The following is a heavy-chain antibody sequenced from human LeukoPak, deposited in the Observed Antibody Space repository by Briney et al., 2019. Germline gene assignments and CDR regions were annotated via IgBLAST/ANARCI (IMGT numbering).Heavy chain of an antibody. CDR2: ISYDGSNK. V-gene: IGHV3-30*18. D-gene: IGHD5-24*01. Sequence: PGRSLRLSCAASGFTFSSYGMHWVRQAPGKGLEWVAVISYDGSNKYYADSVKGRFTISRDNSKNTLYLQMNSLRAEDTAVYYCAKDREMATIGGTYYFDYWGQGTLVTVSS. CDR1: GFTFSSYG. CDR3: AKDREMATIGGTYYFDY. J-gene: IGHJ4*02.